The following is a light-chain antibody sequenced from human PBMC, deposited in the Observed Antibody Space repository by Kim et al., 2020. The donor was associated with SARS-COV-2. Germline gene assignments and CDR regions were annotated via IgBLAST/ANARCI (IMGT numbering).Light chain of an antibody. V-gene: IGKV3-11*01. CDR1: QSVSVY. CDR3: QQRSSWPLT. Sequence: EIVLTQSPATLSLSPGERATLSCRASQSVSVYLAWYQQKSGQPPRLLIHDALNRATGIPARFNGRVSEADFTLTIDGLEPEDAAIYYCQQRSSWPLTFGGGTKVDIK. J-gene: IGKJ4*01. CDR2: DAL.